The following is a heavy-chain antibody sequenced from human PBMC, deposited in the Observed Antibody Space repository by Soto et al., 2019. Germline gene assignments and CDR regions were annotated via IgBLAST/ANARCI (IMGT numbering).Heavy chain of an antibody. CDR2: ISAYNGNT. Sequence: ASVKVSCKASGYTFTSYGISWVRQAPGQGLEWMGWISAYNGNTNYAQKFQGRVTMTRNTSISTAYMELSSLRSEDTAVYYCARERGGYSMDVWGQGTTVTVSS. J-gene: IGHJ6*02. CDR3: ARERGGYSMDV. V-gene: IGHV1-18*01. D-gene: IGHD3-16*02. CDR1: GYTFTSYG.